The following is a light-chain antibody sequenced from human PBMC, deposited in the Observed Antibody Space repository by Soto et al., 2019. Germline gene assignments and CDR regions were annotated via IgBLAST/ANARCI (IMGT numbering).Light chain of an antibody. Sequence: QSVLTQPPSASGTPGQRVTISCSGRSSNIGSNYVYWYQQLPGTAPKLLIYRNNQRPSGVPDRFSGSKSGTSASLAISGLRSEDEADYYCAAWDDSLSGYVVFGGGTQLTVL. J-gene: IGLJ2*01. CDR3: AAWDDSLSGYVV. CDR2: RNN. CDR1: SSNIGSNY. V-gene: IGLV1-47*01.